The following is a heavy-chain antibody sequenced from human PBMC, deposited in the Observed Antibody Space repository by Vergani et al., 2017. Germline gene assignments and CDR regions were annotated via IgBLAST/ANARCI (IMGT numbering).Heavy chain of an antibody. CDR3: ASIAPAPTRRTPPPDY. CDR2: VNHGGGT. J-gene: IGHJ4*02. CDR1: GESFSDYY. V-gene: IGHV4-34*01. Sequence: QVQLQEWGAGLLKTSETLSLTCGVSGESFSDYYWSWIRQAPGIGLEWIGEVNHGGGTNYNPSLKSRVSISVDPSKNQFSLQLTSVTAAASALYFWASIAPAPTRRTPPPDYWVQGILVTVSS. D-gene: IGHD2-15*01.